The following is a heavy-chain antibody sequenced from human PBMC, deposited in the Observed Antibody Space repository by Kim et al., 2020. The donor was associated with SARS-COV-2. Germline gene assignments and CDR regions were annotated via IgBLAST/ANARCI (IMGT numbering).Heavy chain of an antibody. CDR3: ARDYGDPQCHYYYGMDV. J-gene: IGHJ6*02. D-gene: IGHD4-17*01. Sequence: KGRITISRDNAKNTMYLQMHSLRAEDTAVYYCARDYGDPQCHYYYGMDVWGQGTTVTVSS. V-gene: IGHV3-74*01.